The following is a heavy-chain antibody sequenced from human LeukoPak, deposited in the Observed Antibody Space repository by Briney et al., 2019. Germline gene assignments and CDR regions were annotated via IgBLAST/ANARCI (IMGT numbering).Heavy chain of an antibody. Sequence: RASVKVSCKASGYTFTSYYMHWVRQAPGQGLEWMGIINPSGGSTSYAQKFQGRVTMTRDTSTSTVYMELSSLRSEDTAVYYCARDRSTTVAGTGGKYFDYWGQGTLVTVSS. CDR1: GYTFTSYY. V-gene: IGHV1-46*01. CDR3: ARDRSTTVAGTGGKYFDY. D-gene: IGHD6-19*01. J-gene: IGHJ4*02. CDR2: INPSGGST.